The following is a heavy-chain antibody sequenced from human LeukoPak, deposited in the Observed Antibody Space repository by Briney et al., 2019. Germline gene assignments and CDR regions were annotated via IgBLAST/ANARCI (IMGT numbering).Heavy chain of an antibody. Sequence: PGGSLRLSCAASGFTFSSYAMSWVRQAPGKGLEWVSAISGSGGSTYYADSVKGRFTISRDNSKNTLYLQMNSLRAEDTAVYYCARDLYYDSSGYLTGVDYWGQGTLVTVSS. V-gene: IGHV3-23*01. CDR3: ARDLYYDSSGYLTGVDY. CDR1: GFTFSSYA. J-gene: IGHJ4*02. CDR2: ISGSGGST. D-gene: IGHD3-22*01.